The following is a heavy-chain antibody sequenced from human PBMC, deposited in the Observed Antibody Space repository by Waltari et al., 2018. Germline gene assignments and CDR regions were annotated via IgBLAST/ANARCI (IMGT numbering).Heavy chain of an antibody. CDR1: GYTFTDYY. Sequence: EVQLVQSGAEVKKPGATVKISCKVSGYTFTDYYMHWVQQAPGKGLEWMGLADPEEGETIYAEKVQGRVTITADTSTDTAYMVLSSLRSEDTAVYYCATVRDYYGSGSYSVDAFDIWGQGTMVTVSS. CDR2: ADPEEGET. V-gene: IGHV1-69-2*01. J-gene: IGHJ3*02. D-gene: IGHD3-10*01. CDR3: ATVRDYYGSGSYSVDAFDI.